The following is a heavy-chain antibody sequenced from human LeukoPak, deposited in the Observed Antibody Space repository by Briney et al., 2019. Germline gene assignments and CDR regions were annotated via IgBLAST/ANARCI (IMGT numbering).Heavy chain of an antibody. J-gene: IGHJ4*02. CDR2: IYYSGNT. CDR1: GGSISSGGYY. D-gene: IGHD5-12*01. V-gene: IGHV4-31*03. Sequence: SETLSLTCTVSGGSISSGGYYWTWLREHPGKGLEWIGHIYYSGNTYYNPSLKRRVTISGDTSKNQFSLKLSSVTDADTAVYYCARGRKGYDSTYDYWGQGTLVTVSS. CDR3: ARGRKGYDSTYDY.